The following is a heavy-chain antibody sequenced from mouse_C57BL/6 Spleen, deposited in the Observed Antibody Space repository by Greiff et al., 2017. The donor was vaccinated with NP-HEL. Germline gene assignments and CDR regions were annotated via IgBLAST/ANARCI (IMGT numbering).Heavy chain of an antibody. D-gene: IGHD3-1*01. CDR3: AREGYGGYAMDY. J-gene: IGHJ4*01. Sequence: QVQLQQSGAELVRPGASVKLSCKASGYTFTDYYINWVKQRPGQGLEWIARIYPGSGNTYYNEKFKGKATLTAEKSSSTAYMQLSSLTSEDSAVYFCAREGYGGYAMDYWGQGTSVTVSS. V-gene: IGHV1-76*01. CDR2: IYPGSGNT. CDR1: GYTFTDYY.